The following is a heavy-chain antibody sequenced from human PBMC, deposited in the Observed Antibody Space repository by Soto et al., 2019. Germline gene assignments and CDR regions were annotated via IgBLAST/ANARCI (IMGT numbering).Heavy chain of an antibody. J-gene: IGHJ3*02. CDR3: AREIGLRLDAFDI. CDR1: GFTFSSYG. V-gene: IGHV3-33*01. D-gene: IGHD5-12*01. CDR2: IWYDGSNK. Sequence: QVQLVESGGGVVQPGRSLRLSCAASGFTFSSYGMHWVRQAPGKGLEWVAVIWYDGSNKYYADSVKGRFTISRDNSKNTLYLQMNSLRAEDTAVYYCAREIGLRLDAFDIWGQGTMVTVSS.